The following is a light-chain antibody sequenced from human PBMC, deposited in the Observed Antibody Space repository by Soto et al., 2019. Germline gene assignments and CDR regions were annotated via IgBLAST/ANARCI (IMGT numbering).Light chain of an antibody. Sequence: EIVLTQSPGTLSLSPGERATLSCRASQSVSSIYLAWYQQKPGQAPRLLIYGASSRATGIPDRFSGSASGTDFTLTISRLEPEDFAVYYCQQYGSSPWTFGQGTKVEIK. CDR3: QQYGSSPWT. CDR1: QSVSSIY. CDR2: GAS. V-gene: IGKV3-20*01. J-gene: IGKJ1*01.